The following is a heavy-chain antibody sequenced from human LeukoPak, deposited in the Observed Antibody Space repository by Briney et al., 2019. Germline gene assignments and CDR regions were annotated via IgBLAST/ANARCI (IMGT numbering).Heavy chain of an antibody. V-gene: IGHV1-24*01. Sequence: GASVKVSCKVSGYTLSESSMHWVRQAPGKGLEWMGGFDPENDERIYAQTFQGRVTMTEDTSTDTAYMDLSSLRSEDTAVYFCARDTISHVGSASRAFDIWGQGTMVTVSS. D-gene: IGHD3-10*01. CDR2: FDPENDER. J-gene: IGHJ3*02. CDR1: GYTLSESS. CDR3: ARDTISHVGSASRAFDI.